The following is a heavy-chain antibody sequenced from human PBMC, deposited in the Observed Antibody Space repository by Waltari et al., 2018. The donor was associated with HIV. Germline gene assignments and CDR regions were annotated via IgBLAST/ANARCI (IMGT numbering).Heavy chain of an antibody. V-gene: IGHV4-39*01. CDR1: GGSITRNDFY. D-gene: IGHD2-2*01. J-gene: IGHJ4*02. CDR3: ARRGEGFNQHARLDH. Sequence: QLHLQESGPGLVKPSETLALTCTVSGGSITRNDFYWAWIRQPPGKGLEWIGLMYNSGTTDYKPSLKSRVSRSRDTSKNRFSLRLHSVTAADTAIYYCARRGEGFNQHARLDHWGPGTLVTVSS. CDR2: MYNSGTT.